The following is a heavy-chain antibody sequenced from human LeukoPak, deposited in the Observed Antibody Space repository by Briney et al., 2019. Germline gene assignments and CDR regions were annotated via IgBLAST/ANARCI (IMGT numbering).Heavy chain of an antibody. CDR2: IYYRGST. V-gene: IGHV4-59*08. J-gene: IGHJ4*02. CDR3: ARTYYYDSSGYYGPLVYFDY. D-gene: IGHD3-22*01. Sequence: SETLSLTCTVSGGSISSYYWSGIRQPPGEGGGWSGYIYYRGSTNYNPSLKSRVTISVDTSKNQSSLKLSSVTAADTAVYYCARTYYYDSSGYYGPLVYFDYWGQGTLVTVSS. CDR1: GGSISSYY.